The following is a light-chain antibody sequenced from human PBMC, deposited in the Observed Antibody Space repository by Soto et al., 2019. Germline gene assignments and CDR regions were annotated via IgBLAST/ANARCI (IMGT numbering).Light chain of an antibody. CDR3: TSYTSNSTPYV. Sequence: QSALTQPASVSGSPGQSITISCAGTSSDVGAYTYVSWYQQHPGKAPKLMIYDVSNRPSGVSNRFSGSKSGNMAFLIISGLQAEDEADYYCTSYTSNSTPYVFGGGTKLTVL. J-gene: IGLJ1*01. CDR2: DVS. V-gene: IGLV2-14*01. CDR1: SSDVGAYTY.